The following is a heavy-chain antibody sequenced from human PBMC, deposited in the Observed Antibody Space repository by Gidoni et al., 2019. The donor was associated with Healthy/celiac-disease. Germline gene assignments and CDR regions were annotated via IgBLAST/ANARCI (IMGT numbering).Heavy chain of an antibody. CDR2: INAGNGNT. D-gene: IGHD2-2*01. J-gene: IGHJ5*02. CDR3: ARVPGYCSSTSCYFWFDP. CDR1: GYTFTSYA. Sequence: QVQLVQSGAEVKKPGASVKVSCKASGYTFTSYAMHWVRQAPGQRLEWMGWINAGNGNTKYSQKFQGRVTITRDTSASTAYMELSSLRSEDTAVYYCARVPGYCSSTSCYFWFDPWGQGTLVTVSS. V-gene: IGHV1-3*01.